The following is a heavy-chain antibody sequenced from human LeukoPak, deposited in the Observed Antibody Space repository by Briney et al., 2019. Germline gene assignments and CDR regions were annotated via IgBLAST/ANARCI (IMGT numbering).Heavy chain of an antibody. CDR2: INPNSGGT. CDR1: GYTFTGYY. V-gene: IGHV1-2*02. CDR3: AREDGTY. J-gene: IGHJ4*02. D-gene: IGHD1-14*01. Sequence: GESLKVSCKASGYTFTGYYIHWVRQAPGQGLEWMGWINPNSGGTNYAQKFQGRVTMTRDTSNTTAYMELTRLRSDDTAVYYCAREDGTYWGQGTLVTVSS.